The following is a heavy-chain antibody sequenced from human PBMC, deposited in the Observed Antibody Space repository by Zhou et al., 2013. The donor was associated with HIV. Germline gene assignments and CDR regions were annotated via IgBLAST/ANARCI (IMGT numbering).Heavy chain of an antibody. V-gene: IGHV1-46*02. CDR2: INPGGAGT. Sequence: VQLVQSGAEVKKPGASVRISCKASGYTFNNYYLHWVRQAPGQGLEWMAMINPGGAGTSYAQNFQGRVTMTRDTSTSTVYMELSSLRSEDTAVYYCARDWGFGEPFDYWGQGILVTVSS. CDR1: GYTFNNYY. J-gene: IGHJ4*02. D-gene: IGHD3-10*01. CDR3: ARDWGFGEPFDY.